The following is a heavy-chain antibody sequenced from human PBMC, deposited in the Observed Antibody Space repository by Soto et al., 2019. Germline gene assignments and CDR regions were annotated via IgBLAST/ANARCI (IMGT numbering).Heavy chain of an antibody. CDR1: GITFSNYE. D-gene: IGHD7-27*01. V-gene: IGHV3-48*03. CDR3: ASPWGSSDY. Sequence: PGGSLRLSCAASGITFSNYEINWVRQVPGKGLEWISFISSDGDTIYYAVSVKGRFTIPRDNAKNSLYLQMNSLRAEDSAVYYCASPWGSSDYWGQGTLVTVSS. CDR2: ISSDGDTI. J-gene: IGHJ4*02.